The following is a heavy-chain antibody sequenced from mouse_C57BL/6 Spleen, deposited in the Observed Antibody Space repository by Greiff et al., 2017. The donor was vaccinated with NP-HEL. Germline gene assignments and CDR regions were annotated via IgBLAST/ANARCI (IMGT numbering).Heavy chain of an antibody. D-gene: IGHD2-3*01. CDR2: INPGSGGT. CDR1: GYAFTNYL. J-gene: IGHJ3*01. CDR3: AKGYDGWLAY. V-gene: IGHV1-54*01. Sequence: QVQLQQSGAELVRPGTSVKVSCKASGYAFTNYLIEWVKQRPGQGLEWIGVINPGSGGTNYNAKFKGKATLTADKSSSPAFMHLSSLKSEDSAVYFSAKGYDGWLAYWGQGTLVTVSA.